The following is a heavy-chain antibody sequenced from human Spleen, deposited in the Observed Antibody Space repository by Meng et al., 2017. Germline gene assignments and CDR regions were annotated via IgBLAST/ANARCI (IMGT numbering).Heavy chain of an antibody. Sequence: GESLKISCAASGFTFSSYAMSWVRQAPGKGLEWVSAISGSGGSTYYADSVKGRFTISRDNSKNTLYLQMNSLRAEDTAVYYCAKDLRIDYSNYAYYYYYGMDVWGQGTTVTVSS. CDR2: ISGSGGST. CDR1: GFTFSSYA. J-gene: IGHJ6*02. D-gene: IGHD4-11*01. V-gene: IGHV3-23*01. CDR3: AKDLRIDYSNYAYYYYYGMDV.